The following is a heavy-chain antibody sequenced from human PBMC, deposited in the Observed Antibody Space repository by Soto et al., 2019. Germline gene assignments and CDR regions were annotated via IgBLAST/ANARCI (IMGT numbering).Heavy chain of an antibody. CDR3: AKGGQLLTEGGGY. V-gene: IGHV3-9*01. Sequence: EVQLVESGGGLVQPGRSLRLSCAASGFTFDDYAMHWVRQAPGKGLEWVSGISWNSGSLGYADSVKGRFTISRDNAKNSLYLQMISLRAEDTALYYCAKGGQLLTEGGGYWGQGTLVTVSS. CDR1: GFTFDDYA. J-gene: IGHJ4*02. D-gene: IGHD2-2*01. CDR2: ISWNSGSL.